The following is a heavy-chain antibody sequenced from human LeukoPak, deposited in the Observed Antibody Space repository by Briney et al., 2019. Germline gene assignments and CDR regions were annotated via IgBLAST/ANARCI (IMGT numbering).Heavy chain of an antibody. V-gene: IGHV3-9*01. Sequence: GGSLRLSCAASGFTFDDYAMHWVRQAPGKGLEWVSGISWNSGSIGYADSVKGRFTISRDNAKNSLYLQMNSLRAEDTALYYCAKVYYYDSSGYHYYFDYWGQGTLVTVSS. CDR1: GFTFDDYA. J-gene: IGHJ4*02. CDR3: AKVYYYDSSGYHYYFDY. CDR2: ISWNSGSI. D-gene: IGHD3-22*01.